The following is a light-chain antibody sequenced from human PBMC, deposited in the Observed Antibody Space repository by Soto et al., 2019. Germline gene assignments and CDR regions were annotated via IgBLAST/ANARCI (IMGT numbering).Light chain of an antibody. CDR1: QDIKYY. Sequence: DIQMTQSPSSLSASVGDSITITCHASQDIKYYLNWYQQKPGKAPKLLIYDAFKSDTGVPSRFSGSGSGTDFTFTISNLQPEDIATYFCQQYDSLPPTFGGGTKVDI. J-gene: IGKJ4*01. CDR3: QQYDSLPPT. CDR2: DAF. V-gene: IGKV1-33*01.